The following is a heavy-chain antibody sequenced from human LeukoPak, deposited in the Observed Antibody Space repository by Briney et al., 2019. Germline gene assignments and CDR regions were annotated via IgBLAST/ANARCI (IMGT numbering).Heavy chain of an antibody. CDR2: ISSSSSYI. Sequence: PGGSLRLSCAASGFTFSSYSMNWVRQAPGKGLEWVSSISSSSSYIYYADSVKGRFTISRDNAKNSLYLQMNSLRAEDTAVYYCARDLPVVTDFDYWGQGTLVTVSS. D-gene: IGHD4-23*01. J-gene: IGHJ4*02. CDR3: ARDLPVVTDFDY. V-gene: IGHV3-21*01. CDR1: GFTFSSYS.